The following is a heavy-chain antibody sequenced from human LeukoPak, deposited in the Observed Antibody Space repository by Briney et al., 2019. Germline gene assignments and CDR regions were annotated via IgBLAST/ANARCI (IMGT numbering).Heavy chain of an antibody. J-gene: IGHJ5*02. CDR1: GGSISSGGYS. CDR2: IYHSGST. V-gene: IGHV4-30-2*01. Sequence: SQTLSLTCAVSGGSISSGGYSWSWIRQPPGKGLEWIGYIYHSGSTYYNPSLKSRVTISIDRSKNQFSLKLSSVTAADTAVYYCAYSSGWYWFDPWGQGTLVTVSS. D-gene: IGHD6-19*01. CDR3: AYSSGWYWFDP.